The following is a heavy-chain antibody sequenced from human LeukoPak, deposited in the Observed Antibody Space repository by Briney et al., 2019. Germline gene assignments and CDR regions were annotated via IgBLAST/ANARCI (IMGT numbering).Heavy chain of an antibody. V-gene: IGHV1-18*01. CDR2: ISAYNGNT. Sequence: ASVKVSCKASGYTFTSYGISWVRQAPGQGLEWMGWISAYNGNTNYAQKLQGRVTMTTDTSTSTAYMELRSLRSDDTAVYYCARDDRWRAYSGSYEGFDYWGQGTLVTVSS. CDR1: GYTFTSYG. CDR3: ARDDRWRAYSGSYEGFDY. J-gene: IGHJ4*02. D-gene: IGHD1-26*01.